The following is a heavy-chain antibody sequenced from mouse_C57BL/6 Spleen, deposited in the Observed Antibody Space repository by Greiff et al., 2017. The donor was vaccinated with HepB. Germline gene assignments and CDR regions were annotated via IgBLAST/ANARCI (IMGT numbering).Heavy chain of an antibody. CDR3: TRDQGVTTAIDY. CDR1: GFTFSSYA. CDR2: ISSGGDYI. Sequence: EVKLMESGEGLVKPGGSLKLSCAASGFTFSSYAMSWVRQTPEKRLEWVAYISSGGDYIYSADTVKGRFTISRDNARNTLYLQMSSLKSEDTAMYYCTRDQGVTTAIDYWGQGTSVTVSS. V-gene: IGHV5-9-1*02. D-gene: IGHD2-12*01. J-gene: IGHJ4*01.